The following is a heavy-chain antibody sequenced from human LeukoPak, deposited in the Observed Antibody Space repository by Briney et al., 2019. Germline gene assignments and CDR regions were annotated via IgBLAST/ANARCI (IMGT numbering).Heavy chain of an antibody. CDR1: GFTFSSYA. CDR2: ISYDGSNK. V-gene: IGHV3-30*04. CDR3: ARLGIAAAGTIY. J-gene: IGHJ4*02. Sequence: AGGSLRLSCAASGFTFSSYAMHWVRQAPGKGLEWVAVISYDGSNKYYADSVKGRFTISRDNSKNTLYLQMNSLRAEDTAVYYCARLGIAAAGTIYWGQGTLVTVSS. D-gene: IGHD6-13*01.